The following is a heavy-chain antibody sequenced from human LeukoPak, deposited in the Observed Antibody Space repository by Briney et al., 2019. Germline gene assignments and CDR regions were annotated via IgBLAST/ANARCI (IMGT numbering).Heavy chain of an antibody. D-gene: IGHD2-2*01. CDR1: GFTFSSYG. Sequence: GGSLRLSCAASGFTFSSYGMHWVRQAPGKGLEWVAVISYDGTNKYYADSVKGRFTISRDNSKNTLYLQMNSLRAEDTAVYYCAKEGPAAMPRAEYFQHWGQGTLVTVSS. J-gene: IGHJ1*01. CDR3: AKEGPAAMPRAEYFQH. V-gene: IGHV3-30*18. CDR2: ISYDGTNK.